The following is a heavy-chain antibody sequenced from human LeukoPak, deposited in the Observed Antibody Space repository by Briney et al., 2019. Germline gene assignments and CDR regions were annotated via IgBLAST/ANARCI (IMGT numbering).Heavy chain of an antibody. CDR2: ISGRGGST. Sequence: GGTLRLFCAASGFTFSSYAMSWVRQAPGKGLEWVSAISGRGGSTYYADSVKGRFTSSRDNSKNTLYLQMNRLRAEDTAVYYCASAASSSWYYFDYWGQGTLVTVSS. CDR1: GFTFSSYA. D-gene: IGHD6-13*01. V-gene: IGHV3-23*01. J-gene: IGHJ4*02. CDR3: ASAASSSWYYFDY.